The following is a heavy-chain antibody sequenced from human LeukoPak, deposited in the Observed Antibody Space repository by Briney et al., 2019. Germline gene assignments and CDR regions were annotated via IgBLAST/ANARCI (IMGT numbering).Heavy chain of an antibody. CDR1: GGSISSSGYY. J-gene: IGHJ4*02. CDR3: ARFDYSNGAY. Sequence: SETLSLTCTVSGGSISSSGYYWNWIRQHPGKGLEWIGYIYYSGSTYYNPSLESRVTISVDTSKNEFSLRLSSVTAADTAVYYCARFDYSNGAYWGQGTLVTVSS. V-gene: IGHV4-31*03. D-gene: IGHD4-11*01. CDR2: IYYSGST.